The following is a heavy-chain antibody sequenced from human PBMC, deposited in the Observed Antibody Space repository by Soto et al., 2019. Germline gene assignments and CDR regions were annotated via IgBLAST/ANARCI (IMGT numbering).Heavy chain of an antibody. D-gene: IGHD2-15*01. CDR2: IKQDGSDK. V-gene: IGHV3-7*01. Sequence: GXSLRLSCAASGVTFSNYWLSWFRQAPGKGLEWVANIKQDGSDKYYVDSVKGRFTISRDNAKNSLYLQMNSLRAEDTAVYYCARDKGRSPLDYWGQGTLVTVSS. J-gene: IGHJ4*02. CDR3: ARDKGRSPLDY. CDR1: GVTFSNYW.